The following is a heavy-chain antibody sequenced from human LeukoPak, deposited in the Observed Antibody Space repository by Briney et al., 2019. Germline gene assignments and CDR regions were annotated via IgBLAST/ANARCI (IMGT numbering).Heavy chain of an antibody. D-gene: IGHD2-15*01. CDR1: GGSINSGGYS. CDR3: AREASTSGAFDI. V-gene: IGHV4-30-2*01. CDR2: IYHSGPT. J-gene: IGHJ3*02. Sequence: SQTLSLTCAVSGGSINSGGYSWSWIRQPPGKGLEWIGNIYHSGPTYYNPSLRSRVTISVDRSKNQFSLQLTSATAADTALYHCAREASTSGAFDIWGQGTMVTVSS.